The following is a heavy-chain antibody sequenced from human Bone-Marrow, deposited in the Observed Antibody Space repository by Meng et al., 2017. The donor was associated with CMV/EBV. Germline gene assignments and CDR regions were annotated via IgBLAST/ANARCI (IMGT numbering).Heavy chain of an antibody. CDR3: ARDRGYSSSSRLNY. V-gene: IGHV3-52*01. D-gene: IGHD6-13*01. Sequence: LSLTCAASGFTFSSSWMHWVCQAPEKGLEWVADIKCDGSEKYYVDSVKGRLTISRDNAKNSLYLQVNSLRAEDTAVYYCARDRGYSSSSRLNYWGQGTLVTVSS. J-gene: IGHJ4*02. CDR1: GFTFSSSW. CDR2: IKCDGSEK.